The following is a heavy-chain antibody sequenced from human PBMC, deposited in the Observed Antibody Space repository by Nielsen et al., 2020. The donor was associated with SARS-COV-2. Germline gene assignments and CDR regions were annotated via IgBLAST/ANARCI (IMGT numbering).Heavy chain of an antibody. D-gene: IGHD3-3*01. Sequence: WIRQPPGKGLEWVSSISSSSSYIYYADSVKGRFTISRDNAKNSLYLQMNSLRAEDTAVYYCAREGGDRPYYDFWSGYFLVAFDYWGQGTLVTSPQ. V-gene: IGHV3-21*04. CDR3: AREGGDRPYYDFWSGYFLVAFDY. CDR2: ISSSSSYI. J-gene: IGHJ4*02.